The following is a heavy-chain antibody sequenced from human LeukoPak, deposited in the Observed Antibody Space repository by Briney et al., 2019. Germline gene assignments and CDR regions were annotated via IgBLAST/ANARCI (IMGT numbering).Heavy chain of an antibody. CDR2: IYHSGST. V-gene: IGHV4-30-2*01. CDR1: GGSISGGGYS. Sequence: PSETLSLTCAVSGGSISGGGYSWSWIRQPPGKGLEWIGYIYHSGSTYYNPSLKSRVTISVDRSKNQFSLKLSSVTAADTAVYYCARDEGVGYFDLWGRGTLVTVSS. J-gene: IGHJ2*01. CDR3: ARDEGVGYFDL.